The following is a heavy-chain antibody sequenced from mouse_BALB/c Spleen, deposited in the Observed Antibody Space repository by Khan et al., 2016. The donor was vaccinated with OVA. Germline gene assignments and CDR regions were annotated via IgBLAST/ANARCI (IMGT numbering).Heavy chain of an antibody. Sequence: EVKLEVSGPSLVKPSQTLSLTCSVTGDSITSGYWNWIRQCPENKLEYMGYIIYTGYTYYNTSLKSRISITRHTSKNQYYLQLNSVTYDDTATYYCARSTYRYAFVYWGQGTLVTVSA. J-gene: IGHJ3*01. V-gene: IGHV3-8*02. CDR2: IIYTGYT. CDR1: GDSITSGY. CDR3: ARSTYRYAFVY. D-gene: IGHD2-14*01.